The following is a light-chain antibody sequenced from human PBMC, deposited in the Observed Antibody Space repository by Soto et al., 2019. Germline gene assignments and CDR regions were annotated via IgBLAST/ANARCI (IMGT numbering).Light chain of an antibody. CDR3: QQYYSTPLT. CDR1: QSVLYSSNNKNY. Sequence: DIVMTQSPDSLAVSLGERATINCKSSQSVLYSSNNKNYLAWYQQKPGQPPKLLVYWASTRESGVPDRFSASGSGTDFTLTISSLQAEDVAVYYCQQYYSTPLTFGRGTKVEIK. V-gene: IGKV4-1*01. J-gene: IGKJ4*01. CDR2: WAS.